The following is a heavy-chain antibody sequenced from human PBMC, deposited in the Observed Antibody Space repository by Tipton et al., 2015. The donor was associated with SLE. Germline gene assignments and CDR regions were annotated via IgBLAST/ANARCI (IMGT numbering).Heavy chain of an antibody. CDR3: AGITMVQGVTP. Sequence: LSLTCTVSGGSISSGGYYWSWIRQHPGKGLEWIGYIYYSGSTYYNPSLKSRVTISVDTSKNQFSLKLSSVTAADTAVYYCAGITMVQGVTPWGQGTLVTVSS. V-gene: IGHV4-31*03. CDR1: GGSISSGGYY. D-gene: IGHD3-10*01. CDR2: IYYSGST. J-gene: IGHJ5*02.